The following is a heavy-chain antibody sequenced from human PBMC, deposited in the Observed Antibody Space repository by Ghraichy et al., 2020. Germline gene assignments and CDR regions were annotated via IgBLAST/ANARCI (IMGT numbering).Heavy chain of an antibody. CDR1: GGSFSGYY. D-gene: IGHD5-18*01. CDR3: ARGRRHSYGYRYYMDV. V-gene: IGHV4-34*01. CDR2: INHSGST. J-gene: IGHJ6*03. Sequence: SETLSLTCAVYGGSFSGYYWSWIRQPPGKGLEWIGEINHSGSTNYNPSLKSRVTISVDTSKNQFSLKLSSVTAADTAVYYCARGRRHSYGYRYYMDVWGKGTTVTVSS.